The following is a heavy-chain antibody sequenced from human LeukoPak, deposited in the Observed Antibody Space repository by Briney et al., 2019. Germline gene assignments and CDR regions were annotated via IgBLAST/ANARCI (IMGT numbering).Heavy chain of an antibody. Sequence: PGGSLRLSCAASGFTVSSNYMSWVRQAPGKGLEWVSVIYSGGSTYYADSVKGRFTISRDNSKITLYLQMNSLRAEDTAVYYCARGPYNDAFDIWGQGTMVTVSS. CDR2: IYSGGST. CDR3: ARGPYNDAFDI. D-gene: IGHD1-14*01. CDR1: GFTVSSNY. J-gene: IGHJ3*02. V-gene: IGHV3-66*01.